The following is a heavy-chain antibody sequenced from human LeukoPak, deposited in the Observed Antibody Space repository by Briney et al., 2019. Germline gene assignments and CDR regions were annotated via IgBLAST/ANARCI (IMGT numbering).Heavy chain of an antibody. D-gene: IGHD6-6*01. V-gene: IGHV3-72*01. CDR3: QLVWNRSSSAVY. Sequence: PGGSLRLSCAASGFTFSDHYMDWVRQAPGKGLEWVGRSRNKAYSYTTEYAASVKGRFTISRDNSKDSLYLQMSSLKTEDTAVYYCQLVWNRSSSAVYWGQGTLVTVSS. J-gene: IGHJ4*02. CDR1: GFTFSDHY. CDR2: SRNKAYSYTT.